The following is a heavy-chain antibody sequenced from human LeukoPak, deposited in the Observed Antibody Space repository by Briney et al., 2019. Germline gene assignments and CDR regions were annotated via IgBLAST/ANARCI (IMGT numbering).Heavy chain of an antibody. CDR2: IIPILGIA. D-gene: IGHD1-1*01. V-gene: IGHV1-69*04. CDR3: ARGWNDLYFDY. Sequence: ASVKVSCKASGGTFSSYAISWVRQAPGQGLEWMGRIIPILGIANYAQKFQGRVTITADKSTSTAYMELSSLRSEDTAVYYCARGWNDLYFDYRGQGTLVTVSS. J-gene: IGHJ4*02. CDR1: GGTFSSYA.